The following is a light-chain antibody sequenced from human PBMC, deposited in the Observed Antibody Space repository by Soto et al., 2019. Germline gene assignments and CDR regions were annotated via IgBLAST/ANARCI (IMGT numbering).Light chain of an antibody. J-gene: IGKJ1*01. CDR1: QSVSASY. CDR3: QQYGSPPST. Sequence: EIVLTQSPGTLSLSPGERATLSCRASQSVSASYLAWYQQKPGQAPRLLIYGASSSATGIPDRFSDSGSGTDFTLTISRREPEDFAVYYCQQYGSPPSTFGQGTKVEI. V-gene: IGKV3-20*01. CDR2: GAS.